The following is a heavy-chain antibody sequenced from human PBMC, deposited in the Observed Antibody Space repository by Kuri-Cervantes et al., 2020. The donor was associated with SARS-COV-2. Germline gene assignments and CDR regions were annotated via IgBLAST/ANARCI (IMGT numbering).Heavy chain of an antibody. V-gene: IGHV3-23*03. CDR2: IYSGGSST. D-gene: IGHD4-17*01. CDR1: GFTFRSYA. CDR3: AKDREVHDYGGSFDY. J-gene: IGHJ4*02. Sequence: GGSLRLSCAASGFTFRSYAMSWVRQAPGKGLEWVSDIYSGGSSTYYADSVKGRFTISRDNSKNTLYLQMNSLRAEDTAVYYCAKDREVHDYGGSFDYWGQGTLVTVSS.